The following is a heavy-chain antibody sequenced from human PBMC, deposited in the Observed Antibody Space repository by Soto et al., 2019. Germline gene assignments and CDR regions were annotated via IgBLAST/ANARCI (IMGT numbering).Heavy chain of an antibody. Sequence: ASVKVSCKASGGTFSSYTISWVRQAPGQGLEWMGRIIPTLGIANYAQKFQGRVTITADKSTSTAYMELSSLRSEDTAVYYCARGTMHGDYVFDYWGQGTLVTVCS. V-gene: IGHV1-69*02. CDR2: IIPTLGIA. CDR3: ARGTMHGDYVFDY. D-gene: IGHD4-17*01. CDR1: GGTFSSYT. J-gene: IGHJ4*02.